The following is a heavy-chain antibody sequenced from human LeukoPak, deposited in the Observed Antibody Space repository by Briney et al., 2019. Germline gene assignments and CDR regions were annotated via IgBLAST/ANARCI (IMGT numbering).Heavy chain of an antibody. Sequence: PGGSLRLSCAASGFTFSSYSMNWVRQAPGKGLEWVSSISSSSSSIYYADSVKGRFTISRDNAKNALYLQMNSLRAEDTAVYYCARVSTSMAPWGQGTLVTVSS. D-gene: IGHD5-18*01. J-gene: IGHJ5*02. V-gene: IGHV3-48*01. CDR3: ARVSTSMAP. CDR1: GFTFSSYS. CDR2: ISSSSSSI.